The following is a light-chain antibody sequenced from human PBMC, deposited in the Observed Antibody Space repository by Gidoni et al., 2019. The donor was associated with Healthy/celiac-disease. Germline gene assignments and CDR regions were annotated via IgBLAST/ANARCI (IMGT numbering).Light chain of an antibody. CDR3: SSYTSSSTPFV. V-gene: IGLV2-14*01. J-gene: IGLJ1*01. CDR1: SSDVGGYNY. CDR2: DVS. Sequence: QSALTQPAPVSGSPGQSITISCTVTSSDVGGYNYVSWYQPHPGKAPKLMIYDVSNRPSGVSNRFSGSKSGNTASLTISVLQAEDEADYYCSSYTSSSTPFVFGTGTKVTVL.